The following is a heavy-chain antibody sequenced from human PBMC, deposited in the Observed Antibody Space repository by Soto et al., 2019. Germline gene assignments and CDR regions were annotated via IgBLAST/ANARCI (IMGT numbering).Heavy chain of an antibody. CDR1: GFTVSSNY. J-gene: IGHJ4*02. V-gene: IGHV3-53*01. D-gene: IGHD6-13*01. CDR2: IYSGGST. CDR3: ARDAGYSSPMYYFDY. Sequence: LRLSCAASGFTVSSNYMSWVRQAPGKGLEWVSVIYSGGSTYYADSVKGRFTISRDNSKNTLYLQMNSLRAEDTAVYYCARDAGYSSPMYYFDYWGQGTLVTVSS.